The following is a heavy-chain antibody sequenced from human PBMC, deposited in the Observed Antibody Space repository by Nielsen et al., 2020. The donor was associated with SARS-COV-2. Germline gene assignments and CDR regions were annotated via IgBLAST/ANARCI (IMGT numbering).Heavy chain of an antibody. Sequence: GESLKISCAASGFTVSSNYMSWVRQAPGKGLEWVSAISGSGGSTYYADSVKGRFTISRHNSKNTLYLQMNSLRAEDTAVYYCARDSAATGEDYWGQGTLVTVSS. CDR3: ARDSAATGEDY. CDR2: ISGSGGST. CDR1: GFTVSSNY. D-gene: IGHD1-26*01. J-gene: IGHJ4*02. V-gene: IGHV3-53*04.